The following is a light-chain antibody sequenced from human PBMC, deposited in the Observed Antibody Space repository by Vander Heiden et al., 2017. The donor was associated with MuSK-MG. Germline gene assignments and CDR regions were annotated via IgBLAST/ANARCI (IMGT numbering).Light chain of an antibody. Sequence: EIVMTQSLATLSVSPGERATLPCRASQSVSTNLAWSQQKPGQAPRLLIYGASTRATGIPARFSGSGSGTEFTLTISSLRSEECAVYYCQQYKNWQPGPLTFGGGTKVEIK. CDR3: QQYKNWQPGPLT. J-gene: IGKJ4*01. CDR1: QSVSTN. CDR2: GAS. V-gene: IGKV3-15*01.